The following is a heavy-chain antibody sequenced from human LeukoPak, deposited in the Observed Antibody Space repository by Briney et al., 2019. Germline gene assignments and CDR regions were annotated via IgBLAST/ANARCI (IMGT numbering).Heavy chain of an antibody. CDR2: INSNGDDT. J-gene: IGHJ4*02. CDR1: GFTFSHYS. D-gene: IGHD1-26*01. Sequence: GGSLRLSCAASGFTFSHYSMHWVRQAPGKGLEYVSAINSNGDDTYYANSVKGRFTISRDNSKNTLYLQMGSLRDEDMAVYYCARDPGRSPDYWGQGTLVTVSS. CDR3: ARDPGRSPDY. V-gene: IGHV3-64*01.